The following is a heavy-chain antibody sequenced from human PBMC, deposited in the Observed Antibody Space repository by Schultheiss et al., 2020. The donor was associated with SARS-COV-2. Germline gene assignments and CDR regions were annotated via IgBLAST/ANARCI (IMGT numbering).Heavy chain of an antibody. D-gene: IGHD3-10*01. J-gene: IGHJ4*02. CDR1: GFTFRSYA. V-gene: IGHV3-23*01. Sequence: GGSLRLSCAASGFTFRSYAMSWVRQAPGKGLEWVSAISGSGGSTYYADSVKGRFTISRDNSKNTLYLQMNSLRAEDKAVYYCASDVLLWFGEPRYFDYWGQGTLVTVSS. CDR3: ASDVLLWFGEPRYFDY. CDR2: ISGSGGST.